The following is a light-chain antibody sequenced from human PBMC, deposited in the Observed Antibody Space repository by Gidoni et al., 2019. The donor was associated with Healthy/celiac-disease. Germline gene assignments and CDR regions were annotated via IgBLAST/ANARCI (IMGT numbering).Light chain of an antibody. CDR3: QQSYSTPYT. Sequence: DIQMTQSPSSLSASVGDIVTITCRASQSISSYLNWYQQKPGKAPKLLIYDAYSLQSGVPSRFSGSGSGTDFTLTISSLQPEDFATYYCQQSYSTPYTFGQGTKLEIK. CDR1: QSISSY. CDR2: DAY. V-gene: IGKV1-39*01. J-gene: IGKJ2*01.